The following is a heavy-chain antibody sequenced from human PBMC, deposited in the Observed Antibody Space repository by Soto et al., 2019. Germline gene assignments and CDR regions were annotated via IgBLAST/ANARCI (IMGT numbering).Heavy chain of an antibody. Sequence: LRLSCAASGFTFSSYAMHWVRQAPGKGLEWVAVISYDGSNKYYADSVKGRFTISRDNSKNTLYLQMNSLRAEDTAVYYCARDYGLRYYDSSGYYDYWGQGTLVTVSS. D-gene: IGHD3-22*01. V-gene: IGHV3-30-3*01. J-gene: IGHJ4*02. CDR3: ARDYGLRYYDSSGYYDY. CDR1: GFTFSSYA. CDR2: ISYDGSNK.